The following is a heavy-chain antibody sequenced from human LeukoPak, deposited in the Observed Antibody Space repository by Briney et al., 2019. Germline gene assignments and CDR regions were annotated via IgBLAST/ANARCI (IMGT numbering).Heavy chain of an antibody. D-gene: IGHD6-13*01. CDR1: GFTFSSYA. V-gene: IGHV3-23*01. CDR3: AKSSSIAAGGNDFDY. CDR2: ISGSGGST. J-gene: IGHJ4*02. Sequence: GGSLRLSCVASGFTFSSYAMSWVRQAPGKGLEWVSAISGSGGSTYYADSVKGRFTISRENSKNTLYLQMNSPRAEDTAVHYCAKSSSIAAGGNDFDYWGQGTLVTVSS.